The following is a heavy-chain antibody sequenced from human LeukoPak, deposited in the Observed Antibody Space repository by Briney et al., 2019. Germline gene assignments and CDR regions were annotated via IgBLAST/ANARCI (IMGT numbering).Heavy chain of an antibody. D-gene: IGHD1-26*01. CDR2: INAYNGNT. CDR3: ARGEKPYDY. J-gene: IGHJ4*02. V-gene: IGHV1-18*01. Sequence: ASVKVSCKTSGYTFTYYVISWERQAPAQGLEWMGWINAYNGNTNDAQKFQGRVTMTTDTSTSTAYMELRSLRSDDTAVYYCARGEKPYDYWGQGTLVSVSS. CDR1: GYTFTYYV.